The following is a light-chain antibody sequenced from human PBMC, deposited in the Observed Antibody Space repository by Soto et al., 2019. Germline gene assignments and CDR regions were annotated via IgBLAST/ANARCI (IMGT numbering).Light chain of an antibody. CDR1: SSDVVGYNY. J-gene: IGLJ1*01. Sequence: QSVLTQPASVSGSPGQSITISCTGTSSDVVGYNYVSWYRQHPGKAPKFMIYDVSSRPSGVSNRFSGSKSGNTASLTISGLQAEDEADYYCCSYTTSNTRQIAFGTGTKVTVL. CDR3: CSYTTSNTRQIA. V-gene: IGLV2-14*03. CDR2: DVS.